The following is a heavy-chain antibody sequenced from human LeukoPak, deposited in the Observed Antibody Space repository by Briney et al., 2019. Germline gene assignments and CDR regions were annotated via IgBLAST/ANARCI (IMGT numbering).Heavy chain of an antibody. D-gene: IGHD2-21*02. Sequence: GGSLRLSCAASGFTFKNYGMSWVRQAPGKGLEWVSDISGTGANTYYADSVKGRFTISRDNSKNTLYLQMNSLRGEDTAVYYRARDYCGGDCYVDYWGQGTLVTVSS. V-gene: IGHV3-23*01. CDR1: GFTFKNYG. CDR2: ISGTGANT. J-gene: IGHJ4*02. CDR3: ARDYCGGDCYVDY.